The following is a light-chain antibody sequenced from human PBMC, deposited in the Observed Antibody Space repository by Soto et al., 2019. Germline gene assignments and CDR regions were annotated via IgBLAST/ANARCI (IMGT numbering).Light chain of an antibody. CDR1: SSDIGGYDY. CDR3: CSFTSSNTWV. J-gene: IGLJ3*02. CDR2: EVT. Sequence: ALTQPASVSGSPGQSITISCTGTSSDIGGYDYVSWYQHHPGKAPKLMISEVTDRPAGVSNRFSGSRSGSTASLTISGLQADDEADYYCCSFTSSNTWVFGGGTKLTVL. V-gene: IGLV2-14*01.